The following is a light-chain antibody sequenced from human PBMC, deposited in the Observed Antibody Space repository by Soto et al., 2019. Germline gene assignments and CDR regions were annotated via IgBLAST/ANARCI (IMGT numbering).Light chain of an antibody. CDR3: AAWDDSLSGFV. V-gene: IGLV1-47*01. J-gene: IGLJ1*01. CDR1: RSNTGSNY. CDR2: RNN. Sequence: QSVLTQPPSASGAPGPRITISCSGSRSNTGSNYVYWYQQLPGTAPKLLIYRNNRRPSGVPDRFSGSKSGTSASLAISGLRSEDEADYSCAAWDDSLSGFVFGTGTKVTVL.